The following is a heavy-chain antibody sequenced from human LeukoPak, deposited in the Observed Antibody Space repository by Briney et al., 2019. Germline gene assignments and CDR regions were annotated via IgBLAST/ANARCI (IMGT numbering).Heavy chain of an antibody. CDR1: GGSISSYC. V-gene: IGHV4-59*12. Sequence: PSETLSLTCTVSGGSISSYCWSWIRQPPGKGLEWIGYIYYSGSTNYNPSLKSRVTISVDTSKNQFSLKLSSATAADTAVYYCARGLLCSSTSCYDDYWGQGTLVTVSS. J-gene: IGHJ4*02. D-gene: IGHD2-2*01. CDR3: ARGLLCSSTSCYDDY. CDR2: IYYSGST.